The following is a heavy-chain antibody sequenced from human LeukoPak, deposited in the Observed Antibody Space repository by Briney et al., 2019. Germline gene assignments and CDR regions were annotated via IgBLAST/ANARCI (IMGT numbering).Heavy chain of an antibody. Sequence: SQTLSLTCTVSGGSISSGDYYWSWIRQPPGTGLEWIGYIYYSGGTYYNPSLKSRVTISVDTSKNQFSLKLSSVTAADTAVYYCARDGFNWFDPWGQGTLVTVSS. V-gene: IGHV4-30-4*01. CDR1: GGSISSGDYY. CDR2: IYYSGGT. CDR3: ARDGFNWFDP. J-gene: IGHJ5*02.